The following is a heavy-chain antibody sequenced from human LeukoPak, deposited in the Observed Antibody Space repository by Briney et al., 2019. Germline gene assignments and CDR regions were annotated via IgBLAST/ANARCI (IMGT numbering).Heavy chain of an antibody. V-gene: IGHV4-30-2*01. CDR1: GGSISSGGCS. D-gene: IGHD3-22*01. J-gene: IGHJ4*02. CDR2: IYHSGST. CDR3: ARTSGSGDSSGYYYSPDFDY. Sequence: SQTLSLTCAVSGGSISSGGCSWSWIRQPPGKGLEWIGYIYHSGSTYYNPSLKSRVTISVDTSKNQFSLKLSSVTAADTAVYYCARTSGSGDSSGYYYSPDFDYWGQGTLVTVSS.